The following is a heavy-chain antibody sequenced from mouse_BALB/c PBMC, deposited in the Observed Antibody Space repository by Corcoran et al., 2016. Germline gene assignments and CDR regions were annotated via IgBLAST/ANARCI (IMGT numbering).Heavy chain of an antibody. Sequence: EVKLQQSGPELVKPGASVKMSCKASGYTFTSSVMHWVKQMPGQGLEWIGYIYPYNDGTKYNEKFKGKTTLTSDKSSSAAYMEFSSLTSEDSSVYYCAREVPGGYPFDYWGQGTTLTVSS. CDR1: GYTFTSSV. V-gene: IGHV1S136*01. CDR2: IYPYNDGT. CDR3: AREVPGGYPFDY. D-gene: IGHD2-2*01. J-gene: IGHJ2*01.